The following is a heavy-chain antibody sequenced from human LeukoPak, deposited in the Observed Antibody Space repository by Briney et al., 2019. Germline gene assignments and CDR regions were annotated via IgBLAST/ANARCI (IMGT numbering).Heavy chain of an antibody. CDR3: ARGRRDPHFDY. V-gene: IGHV1-46*01. CDR1: GYTFTSYY. Sequence: ASVKVSCKASGYTFTSYYIHWLRQAPGQGLEWMGIINPSGGSTKYAQKFQGRVTMSRDTSTSTVYMELSRLRSDDTAVYYCARGRRDPHFDYWGQGTLVTVSS. CDR2: INPSGGST. J-gene: IGHJ4*02.